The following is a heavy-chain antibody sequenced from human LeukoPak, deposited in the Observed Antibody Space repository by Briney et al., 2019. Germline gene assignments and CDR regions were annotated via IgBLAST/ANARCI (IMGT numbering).Heavy chain of an antibody. V-gene: IGHV4-59*08. CDR1: RGSISPYY. CDR3: ARTYCRGGSCYFDY. CDR2: VYYSGST. J-gene: IGHJ4*02. Sequence: SETLSLTCTVSRGSISPYYWSWIRPPPDREREWIGYVYYSGSTHTNPSLNSRVTISLDTSKNQISLKLSSVTAADTAVYYCARTYCRGGSCYFDYWGQRTLVTVSS. D-gene: IGHD2-15*01.